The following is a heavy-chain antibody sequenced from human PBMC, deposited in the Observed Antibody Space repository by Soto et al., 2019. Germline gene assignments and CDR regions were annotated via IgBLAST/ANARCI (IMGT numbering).Heavy chain of an antibody. Sequence: SVKVYFKASGGTFSSYAISWVRQAPGQGLEWMGGIIPIFGTANYAQKFQGRVTITADKSTSTAYMELSSLRSEDTAVYYCARDGRTDIVVVPAWGMDVWGQGTTVTVS. CDR2: IIPIFGTA. J-gene: IGHJ6*02. V-gene: IGHV1-69*06. D-gene: IGHD2-2*01. CDR1: GGTFSSYA. CDR3: ARDGRTDIVVVPAWGMDV.